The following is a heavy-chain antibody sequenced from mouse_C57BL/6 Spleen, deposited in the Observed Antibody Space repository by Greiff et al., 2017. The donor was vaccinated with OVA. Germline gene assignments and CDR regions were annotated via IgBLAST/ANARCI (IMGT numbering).Heavy chain of an antibody. V-gene: IGHV2-9-1*01. D-gene: IGHD3-3*01. CDR2: IWPGGGT. CDR1: GFSLTSYA. CDR3: AREGGPFAY. Sequence: VLLVESGPGLVAPSQSLSISCTVSGFSLTSYAISWVRQPPGKGLEWLGVIWPGGGTTYNSALNSRQSISTDNSKSLVFLKMNSLQTDDTARYYCAREGGPFAYWGQGTLVTVSA. J-gene: IGHJ3*01.